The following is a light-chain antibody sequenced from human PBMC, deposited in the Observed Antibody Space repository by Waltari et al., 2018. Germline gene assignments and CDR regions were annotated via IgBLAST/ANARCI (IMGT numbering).Light chain of an antibody. CDR3: QCYDTTLDGWV. J-gene: IGLJ3*02. V-gene: IGLV1-40*01. Sequence: QSVLTQPPSVSGAPGQRVTISCTGTRSNIGAGSEIHWYHHFPGTAPKLLIYGNHYRPSVVPDRFSGSKSGTSGSLAITGLQAEDEADYYCQCYDTTLDGWVFGGGTRLTVL. CDR2: GNH. CDR1: RSNIGAGSE.